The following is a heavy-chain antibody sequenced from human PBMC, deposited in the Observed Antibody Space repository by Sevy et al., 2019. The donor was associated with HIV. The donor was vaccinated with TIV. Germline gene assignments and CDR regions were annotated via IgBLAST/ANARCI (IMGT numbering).Heavy chain of an antibody. CDR3: ARRAGIAAAGTGSSYYYYYMDV. CDR1: GGSISSYY. D-gene: IGHD6-13*01. J-gene: IGHJ6*03. V-gene: IGHV4-59*08. CDR2: ICYSGST. Sequence: SETLSLTCTVSGGSISSYYWSWIRQPPGKGLEWIGHICYSGSTNYNPSLKNPVTISVDTSKNQFSLKLRSVTAADTAVQYCARRAGIAAAGTGSSYYYYYMDVWGKGTTVTVSS.